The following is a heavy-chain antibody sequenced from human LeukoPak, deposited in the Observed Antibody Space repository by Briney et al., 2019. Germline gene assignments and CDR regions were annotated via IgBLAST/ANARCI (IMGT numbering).Heavy chain of an antibody. CDR2: ISGDGSRT. D-gene: IGHD7-27*01. V-gene: IGHV3-74*01. CDR3: ARPLGPSVDFDY. J-gene: IGHJ4*02. Sequence: PGGSLRLSCAASGFTFSSNWMHWVRQAPGKGLVWVSRISGDGSRTDYADSVKGRFTISRDNRKNTLYLQVNSLRAEDTAVYYCARPLGPSVDFDYWGQGTLVTVSS. CDR1: GFTFSSNW.